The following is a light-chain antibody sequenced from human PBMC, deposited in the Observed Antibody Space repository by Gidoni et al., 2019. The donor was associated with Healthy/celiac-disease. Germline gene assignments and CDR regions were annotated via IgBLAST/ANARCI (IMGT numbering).Light chain of an antibody. CDR2: WAS. V-gene: IGKV4-1*01. J-gene: IGKJ4*02. CDR1: QSVLYSANNKNY. Sequence: DIVMTQSPDSLAVSLGERATINCKSSQSVLYSANNKNYLAWYQQKPGQPPKLLIYWASTRESGVPDRFSGSGSGTDFTRTISSLQAEDVAVYYCQQYYSTPPKGFGGGTKVEIK. CDR3: QQYYSTPPKG.